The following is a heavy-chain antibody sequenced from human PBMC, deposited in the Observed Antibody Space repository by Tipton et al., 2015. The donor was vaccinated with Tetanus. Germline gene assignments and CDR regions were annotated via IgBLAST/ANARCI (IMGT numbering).Heavy chain of an antibody. Sequence: LRLSCTVSGGSVRSGSYYWNWIRRPPGKGLEWIGYISYSGSTNSNYSLKSRITISQDTSKNQFSLKLTSVTAADTAVYYCARDSTSLFDYWGQGPLVTVSS. CDR1: GGSVRSGSYY. V-gene: IGHV4-61*01. J-gene: IGHJ4*02. D-gene: IGHD2-2*01. CDR2: ISYSGST. CDR3: ARDSTSLFDY.